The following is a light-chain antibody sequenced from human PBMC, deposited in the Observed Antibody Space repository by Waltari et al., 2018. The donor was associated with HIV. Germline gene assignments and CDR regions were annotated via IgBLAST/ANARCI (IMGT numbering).Light chain of an antibody. CDR1: ETLLQSDGKTN. CDR2: EVS. CDR3: MQSAQFPRT. J-gene: IGKJ4*01. V-gene: IGKV2D-29*01. Sequence: EIVMTQTPPSLSVAPGQAASISCKSSETLLQSDGKTNIYWYVQKTGQPPQLLLYEVSNRCAGVPDMFSGSGSGTDFTLIMSRVEAEDVGVYYCMQSAQFPRTFGGGTKVEIK.